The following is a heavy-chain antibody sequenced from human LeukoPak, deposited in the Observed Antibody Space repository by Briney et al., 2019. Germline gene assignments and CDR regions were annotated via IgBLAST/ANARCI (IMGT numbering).Heavy chain of an antibody. CDR2: ISSSGSTI. CDR3: ARGESEYSSSWYGDYYYYGMDV. D-gene: IGHD6-13*01. CDR1: GFTFSDYH. J-gene: IGHJ6*02. Sequence: PGGSLRLSCAASGFTFSDYHMSWIRQAPGKGLEWVSHISSSGSTIYYADSVKGRFTISRDNAKNSLYLQMNSLRAEDTAVYYCARGESEYSSSWYGDYYYYGMDVWGQGTTVTVSS. V-gene: IGHV3-11*01.